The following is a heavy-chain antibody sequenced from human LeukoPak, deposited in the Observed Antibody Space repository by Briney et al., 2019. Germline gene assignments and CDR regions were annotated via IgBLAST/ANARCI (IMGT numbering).Heavy chain of an antibody. CDR3: AKTFTPVVGPHYFDY. Sequence: GGSLRLSCAASGFTFSSYGMHWVRQAPVKGLEWVAFIRYDGSNKYYADSVKGRFTISRDNSKNTLYLQMNSLRAEDTAVYYCAKTFTPVVGPHYFDYWGQGTLVTVSS. V-gene: IGHV3-30*02. CDR1: GFTFSSYG. CDR2: IRYDGSNK. J-gene: IGHJ4*02. D-gene: IGHD1-26*01.